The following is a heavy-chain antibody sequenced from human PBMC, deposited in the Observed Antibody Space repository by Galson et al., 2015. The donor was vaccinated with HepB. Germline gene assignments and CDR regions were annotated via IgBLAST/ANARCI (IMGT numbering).Heavy chain of an antibody. V-gene: IGHV1-18*01. CDR2: ISGYNADT. CDR1: GYSFTQYG. D-gene: IGHD4-23*01. CDR3: ARARYGNSAPDR. Sequence: SVKVSCKASGYSFTQYGISWVRQAPGHGLEWMGWISGYNADTNYAQNLQGRVTMTTDTSTTTVYMELRSLRSDDTAVYYCARARYGNSAPDRWGQGTLVTVSS. J-gene: IGHJ5*02.